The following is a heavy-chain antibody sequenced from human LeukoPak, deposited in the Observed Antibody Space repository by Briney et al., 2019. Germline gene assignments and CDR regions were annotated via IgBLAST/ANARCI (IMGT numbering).Heavy chain of an antibody. D-gene: IGHD2/OR15-2a*01. CDR1: GFIFSNYD. CDR3: AREKYGGGDVDY. V-gene: IGHV3-53*01. Sequence: GGSLRLSCAASGFIFSNYDMHWVRQAPGKGLEWVSVIYSGGSTFYADSVKGRFTISRDNSKNTLYLQMNSLRAEDTAVYYCAREKYGGGDVDYWGQGTLVTVSS. J-gene: IGHJ4*02. CDR2: IYSGGST.